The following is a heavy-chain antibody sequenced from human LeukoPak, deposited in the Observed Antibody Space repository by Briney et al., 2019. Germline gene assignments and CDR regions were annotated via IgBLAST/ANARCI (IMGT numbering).Heavy chain of an antibody. CDR2: ISYGGSNK. CDR1: GFTFSSYA. D-gene: IGHD6-19*01. Sequence: PGGSLRLSCAASGFTFSSYAMHWVRQAPGKGLEWVAVISYGGSNKYYADSVKGRFTISRDNSKNTLYLQMNSLRAEDTAVYYCARHLGSGWYESPFDYWGQGTLVTVSS. CDR3: ARHLGSGWYESPFDY. V-gene: IGHV3-30*04. J-gene: IGHJ4*02.